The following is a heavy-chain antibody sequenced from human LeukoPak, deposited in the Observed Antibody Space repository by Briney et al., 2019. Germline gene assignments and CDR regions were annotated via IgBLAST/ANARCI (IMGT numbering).Heavy chain of an antibody. CDR2: SFYSGST. D-gene: IGHD1-7*01. CDR1: GASINSYY. J-gene: IGHJ4*02. CDR3: ARGTGNWNYRV. V-gene: IGHV4-59*01. Sequence: SETLSLTCTVSGASINSYYWSWMRQPPGKGLEWIGHSFYSGSTNYNPSLKSQVTISVDRSKNEFSLRLNSVTAADTAVYYCARGTGNWNYRVWGQGALVTVSS.